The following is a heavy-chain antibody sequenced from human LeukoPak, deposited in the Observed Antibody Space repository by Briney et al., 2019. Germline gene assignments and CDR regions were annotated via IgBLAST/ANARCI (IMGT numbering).Heavy chain of an antibody. CDR1: GYTFTNYG. CDR2: IIPILGIA. Sequence: SVKVSCKASGYTFTNYGISWVRQAPGQGLEWMGRIIPILGIANYAQKFQGRVTITADKSTSTAYMELSSLRSEDTAVYYCAVRDSSGFLFDYWGQGTLVTVSS. CDR3: AVRDSSGFLFDY. J-gene: IGHJ4*02. D-gene: IGHD3-22*01. V-gene: IGHV1-69*04.